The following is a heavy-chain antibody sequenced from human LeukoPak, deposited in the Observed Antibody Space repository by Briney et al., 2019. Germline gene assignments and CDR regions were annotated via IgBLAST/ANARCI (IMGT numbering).Heavy chain of an antibody. D-gene: IGHD5-12*01. CDR1: GFTFSSYD. CDR3: AKDQTSGYYYFDY. CDR2: ISGSGGST. J-gene: IGHJ4*02. Sequence: GGPLRLSCAASGFTFSSYDMSWVRRAPGKGLEWVSTISGSGGSTYYADSVKGRFTISRDNSKNTLYLQMNSLRAEDTAVYYCAKDQTSGYYYFDYWGLGTLVTVSS. V-gene: IGHV3-23*01.